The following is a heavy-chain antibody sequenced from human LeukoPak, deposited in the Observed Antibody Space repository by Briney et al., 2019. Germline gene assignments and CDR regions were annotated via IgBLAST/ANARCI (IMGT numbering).Heavy chain of an antibody. D-gene: IGHD3-10*01. CDR1: GFTFSDYY. Sequence: GGSLRLSCAASGFTFSDYYMSWIRQAPGKGLEWVSYISSSGSTIYYADSVKGRFTISRDNAKNSLYLQMNSLRAEDTAVYYYARDGFITMVRGVMDYWGQGTLVTVSS. CDR2: ISSSGSTI. CDR3: ARDGFITMVRGVMDY. V-gene: IGHV3-11*04. J-gene: IGHJ4*02.